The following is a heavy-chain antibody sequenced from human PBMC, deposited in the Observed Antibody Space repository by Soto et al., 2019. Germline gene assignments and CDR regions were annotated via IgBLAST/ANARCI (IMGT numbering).Heavy chain of an antibody. Sequence: VASVKVSCKASGYTFTGYYMHWVRQAPGQGLEWMGWINPNSGGTNYAQKFQGWVTMTRDTSISTAYMELSRLRSDDTAVYYCARRIAAAGISLGAFDIWGQGTMVTVSS. CDR3: ARRIAAAGISLGAFDI. V-gene: IGHV1-2*04. J-gene: IGHJ3*02. CDR2: INPNSGGT. CDR1: GYTFTGYY. D-gene: IGHD6-13*01.